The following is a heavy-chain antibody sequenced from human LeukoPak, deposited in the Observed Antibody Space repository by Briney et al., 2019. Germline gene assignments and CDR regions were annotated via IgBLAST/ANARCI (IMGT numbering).Heavy chain of an antibody. CDR1: VYTFTSYV. Sequence: ASVKVSCKASVYTFTSYVISWVRQAPGQGLEWMGWISAYNGNINYAQKLQGRVTMTTDPSTSTAYMELRSLGSDDTAVYYCARRTYSSSSSIFEYWGQGTLVTVSS. CDR2: ISAYNGNI. D-gene: IGHD6-6*01. J-gene: IGHJ4*02. CDR3: ARRTYSSSSSIFEY. V-gene: IGHV1-18*01.